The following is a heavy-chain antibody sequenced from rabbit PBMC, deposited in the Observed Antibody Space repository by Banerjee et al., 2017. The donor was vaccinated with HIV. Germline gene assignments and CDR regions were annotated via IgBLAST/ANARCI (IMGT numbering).Heavy chain of an antibody. J-gene: IGHJ4*01. CDR3: TRDFTGVIGWNFNL. CDR1: GFSFSNRYV. Sequence: QSLEESGGDLVKPEGSLTLTCTASGFSFSNRYVMCWVRQAPGKGLEWIACINTSSGNAVYANWAKGRFTISKTSSTTVTLQMTSLTAADTATYFCTRDFTGVIGWNFNLWGPGTLVTVS. CDR2: INTSSGNA. D-gene: IGHD7-1*01. V-gene: IGHV1S40*01.